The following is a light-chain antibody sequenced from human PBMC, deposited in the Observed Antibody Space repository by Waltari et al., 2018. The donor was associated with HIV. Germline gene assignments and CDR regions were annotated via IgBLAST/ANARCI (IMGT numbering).Light chain of an antibody. V-gene: IGLV2-11*01. J-gene: IGLJ2*01. CDR1: SSDVAGYNH. Sequence: QSALTQSRSVSGSPGQSVTISCTGTSSDVAGYNHVSWYQQHPGKAPKLMIYDVSKRPSGVPDRFSGSKSGNTASLTISGLQAEDEADYYCCSYAGSYTLFGGGTKLTVL. CDR2: DVS. CDR3: CSYAGSYTL.